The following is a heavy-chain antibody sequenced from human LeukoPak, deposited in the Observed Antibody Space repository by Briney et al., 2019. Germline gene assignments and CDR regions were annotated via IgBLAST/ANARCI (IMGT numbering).Heavy chain of an antibody. Sequence: PGGSLRLSCAASGFTFSDYYTSWIRQAPGKGLEWVSYISSSGSTIYYADSAKGRFTISRDNAKNSLYLQMNSLRAEDTAVYYCARSYSAQDAFDIWGQGTMVTVSS. CDR3: ARSYSAQDAFDI. V-gene: IGHV3-11*04. D-gene: IGHD2-21*01. J-gene: IGHJ3*02. CDR2: ISSSGSTI. CDR1: GFTFSDYY.